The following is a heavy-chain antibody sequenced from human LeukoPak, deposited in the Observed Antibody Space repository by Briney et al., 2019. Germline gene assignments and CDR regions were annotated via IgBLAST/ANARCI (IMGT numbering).Heavy chain of an antibody. Sequence: SETLSLTCAVYGGSFSGYYWSWIRQSPGTGLEWIGEINHGGSTNYNPSLMSRVSISANSSNNHCSLRLSSVTAADTAVYYCARGWYNYGSKTDSWGQGTLVTVSS. CDR2: INHGGST. CDR3: ARGWYNYGSKTDS. V-gene: IGHV4-34*01. J-gene: IGHJ5*01. CDR1: GGSFSGYY. D-gene: IGHD3-10*01.